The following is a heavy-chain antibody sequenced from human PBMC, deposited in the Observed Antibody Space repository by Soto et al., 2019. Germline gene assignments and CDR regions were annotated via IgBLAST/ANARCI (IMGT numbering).Heavy chain of an antibody. CDR3: ARIRDFWSGRGWFDP. D-gene: IGHD3-3*01. Sequence: QVTLKESGPVLVKPTETLTLTCTVSGFSLSNARMGVSWIRQLPGKALEWLAHIFSNDEKSYSTSLKSRLTISKDTSKSQVVLTMTNMDPVDTATYYCARIRDFWSGRGWFDPWGQGTLVTVSS. V-gene: IGHV2-26*01. J-gene: IGHJ5*02. CDR2: IFSNDEK. CDR1: GFSLSNARMG.